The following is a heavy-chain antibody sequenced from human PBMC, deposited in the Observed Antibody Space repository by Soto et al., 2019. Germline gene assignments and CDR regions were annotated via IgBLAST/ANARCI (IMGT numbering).Heavy chain of an antibody. CDR2: ISSSSSYI. V-gene: IGHV3-21*01. CDR1: GFTFSSYS. CDR3: ARVFNWNYVYYYYGMDV. J-gene: IGHJ6*02. Sequence: LRLSCAASGFTFSSYSMNWVRQAPGKGLEWVSSISSSSSYIYYADSVKGRFTISRDNAKNSLYLQMNSLRAGDTAVYYCARVFNWNYVYYYYGMDVWGQGTTVTVSS. D-gene: IGHD1-7*01.